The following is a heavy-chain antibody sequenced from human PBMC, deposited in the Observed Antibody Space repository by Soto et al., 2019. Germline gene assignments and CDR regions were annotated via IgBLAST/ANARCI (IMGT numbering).Heavy chain of an antibody. CDR2: IHGDGGKI. CDR3: ARDFYGGYTYGPGDY. Sequence: EVQLVESGGGLVQPGGSLRLSCAASGFMFSAYWMSWVRQAPGKGLEWVANIHGDGGKIYYVDSVKGRFTISRDNAKRSLYLQMKSLRAEDTAVYYCARDFYGGYTYGPGDYWGQGALVAASS. D-gene: IGHD5-18*01. CDR1: GFMFSAYW. V-gene: IGHV3-7*01. J-gene: IGHJ4*02.